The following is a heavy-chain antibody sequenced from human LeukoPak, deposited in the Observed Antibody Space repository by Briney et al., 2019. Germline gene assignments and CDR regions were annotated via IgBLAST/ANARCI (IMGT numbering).Heavy chain of an antibody. CDR3: ARVRYRLAETYIDY. Sequence: AASVKVSCKTSGYTFTSYDINWVRQAPGQGLEWMGWMNPNSGNTAYAQKFQGRVTMTRNTSISTAYMKLSSLRSEDTAVYYCARVRYRLAETYIDYWGQGTLVTVSS. J-gene: IGHJ4*02. CDR1: GYTFTSYD. V-gene: IGHV1-8*01. D-gene: IGHD3-16*01. CDR2: MNPNSGNT.